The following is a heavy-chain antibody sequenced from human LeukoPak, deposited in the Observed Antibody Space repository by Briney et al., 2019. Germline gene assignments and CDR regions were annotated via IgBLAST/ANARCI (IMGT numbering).Heavy chain of an antibody. V-gene: IGHV4-39*07. CDR3: ARRRPFGEFLN. D-gene: IGHD3-10*01. CDR2: IYYSGST. J-gene: IGHJ4*02. CDR1: GGSISSSSYY. Sequence: SETLSLTCTVSGGSISSSSYYWGWIRQPPGKGLEWIGSIYYSGSTYYNPSLKSRVTISVDTSKNQFSLKLSSVTAADTAVYYCARRRPFGEFLNWGQGTLVTVSS.